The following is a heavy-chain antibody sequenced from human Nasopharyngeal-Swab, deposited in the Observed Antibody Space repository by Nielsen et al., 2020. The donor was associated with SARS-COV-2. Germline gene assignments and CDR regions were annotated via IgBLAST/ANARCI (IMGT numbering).Heavy chain of an antibody. D-gene: IGHD1-1*01. CDR3: AKGLED. V-gene: IGHV3-9*01. CDR2: INWNSGNK. Sequence: SLKISCAASGFTFDDYAMHWVRQAPGKGLEWVSGINWNSGNKGYADSVKGRFTISRDNAKNSVYLEMTSLRAEDTALYYCAKGLEDWGQGTLVTVSS. CDR1: GFTFDDYA. J-gene: IGHJ4*02.